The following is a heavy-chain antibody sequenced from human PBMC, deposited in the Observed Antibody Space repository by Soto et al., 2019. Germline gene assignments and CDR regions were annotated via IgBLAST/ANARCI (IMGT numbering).Heavy chain of an antibody. CDR3: TGITWFRGMDV. D-gene: IGHD3-10*01. CDR1: GDSVSSNSAG. Sequence: SQTLSLTCAISGDSVSSNSAGWNWIRQSPSRGLEWLGRTYYKSKWNNDYALSVKSRITINLDTSKNQFSLHLYSVTPEDTAVYYRTGITWFRGMDVWGQGTPVTVSS. CDR2: TYYKSKWNN. V-gene: IGHV6-1*01. J-gene: IGHJ6*02.